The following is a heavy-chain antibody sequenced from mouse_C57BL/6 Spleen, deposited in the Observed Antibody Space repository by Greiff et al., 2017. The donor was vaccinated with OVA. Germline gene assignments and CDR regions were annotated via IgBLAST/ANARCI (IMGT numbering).Heavy chain of an antibody. CDR1: GFTFSSYA. CDR2: ISSGGDYI. J-gene: IGHJ4*01. D-gene: IGHD1-3*01. CDR3: TRDESGTHYYAMDY. Sequence: EVQVVESGEGLVKPGGSLKLSCAASGFTFSSYAMSWVRQTPEKRLEWVAYISSGGDYIYYADTVKGRFTISRDNARNTLYLQMSSLKSEDTAMYYCTRDESGTHYYAMDYWGQGTSVTVSS. V-gene: IGHV5-9-1*02.